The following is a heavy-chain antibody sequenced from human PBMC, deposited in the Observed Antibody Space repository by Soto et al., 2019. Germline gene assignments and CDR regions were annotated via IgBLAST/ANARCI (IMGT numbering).Heavy chain of an antibody. CDR2: VNPNNGDT. CDR3: AKVSRKGSAIDFDY. J-gene: IGHJ4*02. V-gene: IGHV1-8*01. Sequence: QVQLVQSGAELKKHGASVKVSCKASGYTFSNYDMNWVRQATGQGPEWIGWVNPNNGDTGYAQKFQGRVTLTTDSSTTTAYMELTSLRSEDTAIYYCAKVSRKGSAIDFDYWGQGTLSTVSS. D-gene: IGHD3-10*01. CDR1: GYTFSNYD.